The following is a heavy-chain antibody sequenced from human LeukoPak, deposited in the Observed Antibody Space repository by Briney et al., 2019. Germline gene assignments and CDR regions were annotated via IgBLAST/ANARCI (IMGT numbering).Heavy chain of an antibody. J-gene: IGHJ3*02. CDR3: ATLWFGAGAFDI. Sequence: SGGSLRLSCAASGFTFSSYPMSGVRPAPGKGLEGVYHIGGSDGNTYHADPVTGRFTTSKNNSTMKLCLQMTSLRAEDTAAYYCATLWFGAGAFDIWGQGTMVTVSS. D-gene: IGHD3-10*01. CDR1: GFTFSSYP. V-gene: IGHV3-23*01. CDR2: IGGSDGNT.